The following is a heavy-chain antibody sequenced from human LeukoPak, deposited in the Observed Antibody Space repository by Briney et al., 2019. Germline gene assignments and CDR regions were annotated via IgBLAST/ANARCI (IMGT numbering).Heavy chain of an antibody. D-gene: IGHD5/OR15-5a*01. CDR3: ARRRIVSDTDGFDI. J-gene: IGHJ3*02. Sequence: ALVKVSCKTSGYTFTNFGISWVRQAPGEGLEWVGWISGYNGNTNYAQKLQGRVTMTTDTSTSTAYMELRSLTSDDTALYYCARRRIVSDTDGFDIWGQGTMVTVSS. CDR2: ISGYNGNT. CDR1: GYTFTNFG. V-gene: IGHV1-18*01.